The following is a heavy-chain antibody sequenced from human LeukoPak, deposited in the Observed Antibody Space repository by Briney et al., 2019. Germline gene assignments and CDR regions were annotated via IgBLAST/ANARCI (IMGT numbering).Heavy chain of an antibody. CDR2: IIPIFGTA. CDR3: ARTRITMVRGDNWFDP. D-gene: IGHD3-10*01. V-gene: IGHV1-69*13. Sequence: ASVKVSCKASGGTFSSYAISWVRQAPGQGLEWMGGIIPIFGTANYAQKFQGRVTITADESTSTAYMELSSLRSEDTAVYYCARTRITMVRGDNWFDPWGQGTLVTVSS. J-gene: IGHJ5*02. CDR1: GGTFSSYA.